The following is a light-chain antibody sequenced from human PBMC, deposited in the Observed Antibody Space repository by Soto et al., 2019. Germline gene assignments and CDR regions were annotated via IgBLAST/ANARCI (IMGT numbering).Light chain of an antibody. CDR3: QRYDRSPRT. CDR2: GAS. J-gene: IGKJ1*01. V-gene: IGKV3-20*01. Sequence: EIVLTQSPGTLSLSPGERATLSCRASQSLSTISLAWYQQKPGQAPRLLIYGASKRATGVPDRFIGSGFGADVTLTISGLEPEDFAVYYCQRYDRSPRTFGQGTRVEIK. CDR1: QSLSTIS.